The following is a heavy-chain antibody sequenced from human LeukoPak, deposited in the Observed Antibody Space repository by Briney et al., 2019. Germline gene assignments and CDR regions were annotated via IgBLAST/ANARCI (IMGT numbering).Heavy chain of an antibody. CDR2: ISGSGGST. J-gene: IGHJ4*02. Sequence: GGSLRLSCAASEFTFSSYWMSWVRQAPGKGLEWVSAISGSGGSTYYADSVKGRFTISRDNSKNTLYLQMNSLRAEDTAVYYCAKDRGMTTVTYFDYWAREPWSPSPQ. CDR1: EFTFSSYW. V-gene: IGHV3-23*01. D-gene: IGHD4-17*01. CDR3: AKDRGMTTVTYFDY.